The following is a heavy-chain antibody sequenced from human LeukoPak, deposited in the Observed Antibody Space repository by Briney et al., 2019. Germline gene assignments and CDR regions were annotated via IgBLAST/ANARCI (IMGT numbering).Heavy chain of an antibody. V-gene: IGHV1-2*02. CDR1: GYTFTGYY. CDR3: ARARYCSSTSCSPYFFDY. Sequence: ASVKVSCKASGYTFTGYYMHWVRQAPGQGLEWMGWINPNSGGTNYAQKFQGRVTMTRDTSISTAYMELSRLRSDDTAVYYCARARYCSSTSCSPYFFDYWGQETLVTVSS. D-gene: IGHD2-2*01. CDR2: INPNSGGT. J-gene: IGHJ4*02.